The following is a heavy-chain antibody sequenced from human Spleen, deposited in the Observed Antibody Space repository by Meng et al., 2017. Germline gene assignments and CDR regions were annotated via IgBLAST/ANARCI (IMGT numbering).Heavy chain of an antibody. Sequence: SETLSLTCTVSGGSINSGDYYWGWIRQPPGKGLEWIGSVYYSGITYYNPSLQSRVTISVDTSKNQFSLKVTSVTAADTAVYYCVTGSTWYYFDYWGHGTLVTVSS. V-gene: IGHV4-39*07. J-gene: IGHJ4*01. CDR3: VTGSTWYYFDY. CDR1: GGSINSGDYY. CDR2: VYYSGIT. D-gene: IGHD6-13*01.